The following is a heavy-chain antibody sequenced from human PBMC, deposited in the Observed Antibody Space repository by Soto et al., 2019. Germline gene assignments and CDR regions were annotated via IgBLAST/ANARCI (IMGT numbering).Heavy chain of an antibody. V-gene: IGHV1-24*01. CDR2: FDPEDGET. Sequence: ASVKVSCKVSGYTLTELSMHWVRQAPGKGLEWMGGFDPEDGETIYAQKFQGRVTMTEDTSTDTAYMELSSLRSEDTAVYYCATPTDVGATGTWFDPCGQGTLVTVSP. CDR3: ATPTDVGATGTWFDP. D-gene: IGHD1-26*01. J-gene: IGHJ5*02. CDR1: GYTLTELS.